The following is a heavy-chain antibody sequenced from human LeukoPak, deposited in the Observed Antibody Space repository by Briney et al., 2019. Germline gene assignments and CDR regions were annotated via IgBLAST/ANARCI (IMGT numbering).Heavy chain of an antibody. J-gene: IGHJ4*02. CDR1: RFSFSDYT. Sequence: GGSLRLSCAASRFSFSDYTMSWVRQLPGKGLEWVSGIRHSGVDSSYADSVKGRFTISRDNSKNMLYLEMNSLRDDDTGVYYCARDRRATPMYFFDFWGQGTPVTVSS. CDR2: IRHSGVDS. V-gene: IGHV3-23*01. D-gene: IGHD2-15*01. CDR3: ARDRRATPMYFFDF.